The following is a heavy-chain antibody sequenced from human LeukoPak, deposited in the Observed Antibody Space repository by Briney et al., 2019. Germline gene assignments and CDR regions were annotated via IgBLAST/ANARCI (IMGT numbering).Heavy chain of an antibody. J-gene: IGHJ5*02. V-gene: IGHV3-23*01. CDR2: ISGSGGST. D-gene: IGHD3-22*01. CDR3: AKEFYYDSSAVNWFDP. Sequence: GGSLRLSCAASGFTFSNYDMSWVRQAPGKGLEWVSAISGSGGSTYYADSVKGRFTISRDNSKNTLYLQMNSLRAEDTAVYYCAKEFYYDSSAVNWFDPWGQGTLVTVSS. CDR1: GFTFSNYD.